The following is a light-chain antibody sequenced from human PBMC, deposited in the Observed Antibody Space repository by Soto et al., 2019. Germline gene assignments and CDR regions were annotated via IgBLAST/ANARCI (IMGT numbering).Light chain of an antibody. J-gene: IGLJ2*01. Sequence: QSALTQPPSASGSPGQSVTISCTGTSSDVGAYNSVSWYQHYPGKAPNLLIYEVSKRPSGVPDRFSGSKSGNTSSLTVSGLQAEDEADYDCSAYAGATNLVFGGGTKLTVL. V-gene: IGLV2-8*01. CDR3: SAYAGATNLV. CDR2: EVS. CDR1: SSDVGAYNS.